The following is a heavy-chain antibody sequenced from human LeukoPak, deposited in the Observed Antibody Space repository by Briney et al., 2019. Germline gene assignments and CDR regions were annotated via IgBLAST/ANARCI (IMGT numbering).Heavy chain of an antibody. Sequence: PGGSLRLSCAASGFTFSSYGMHWVRQAPGKGLEWVSSISSSSSYTYYADSVKGRFTISRDNAKNSLYLQMNSLRAEDTAVYYCHGGYHYYMDVWGKGTTVTVSS. CDR3: HGGYHYYMDV. CDR2: ISSSSSYT. J-gene: IGHJ6*03. D-gene: IGHD3-10*01. V-gene: IGHV3-21*01. CDR1: GFTFSSYG.